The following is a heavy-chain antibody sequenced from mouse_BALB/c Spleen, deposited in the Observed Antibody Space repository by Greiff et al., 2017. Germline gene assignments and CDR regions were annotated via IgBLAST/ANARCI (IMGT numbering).Heavy chain of an antibody. CDR1: GFTFTDYY. V-gene: IGHV7-3*02. D-gene: IGHD2-10*02. Sequence: DVKLVESGGGLVQPGGSLRLSCATSGFTFTDYYMSWVRQPPGKALEWLGFIRNKANGYTTEYSASVKGRFTISRDNSQSILYLQMNTLRAEDSATYYCARGGYGNYPYWYFDVWGAGTTVTVSS. CDR2: IRNKANGYTT. CDR3: ARGGYGNYPYWYFDV. J-gene: IGHJ1*01.